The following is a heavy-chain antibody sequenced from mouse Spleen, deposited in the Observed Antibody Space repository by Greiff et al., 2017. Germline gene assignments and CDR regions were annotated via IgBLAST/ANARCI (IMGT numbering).Heavy chain of an antibody. CDR1: GFTFSSYA. CDR2: ISSGGGNT. D-gene: IGHD4-1*01. V-gene: IGHV5-9-3*01. Sequence: EVQVVESGGGLVKRGGSLKLSCAASGFTFSSYAMSWVRQTPEKRLEWVATISSGGGNTYYPDSVKGRFTISRDNAKNTLYLQMSSLKSEDTAMYYCARHTLAGTGFYFDYWGQGTTLTVSS. CDR3: ARHTLAGTGFYFDY. J-gene: IGHJ2*01.